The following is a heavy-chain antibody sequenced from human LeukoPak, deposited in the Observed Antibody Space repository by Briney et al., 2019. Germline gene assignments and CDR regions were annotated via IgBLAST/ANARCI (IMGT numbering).Heavy chain of an antibody. Sequence: ASVKVSCKASGYTFTSYDINWVRQATGQGLEWMGWMNPNSGNTGYAQKFQGRVTMTRNTSISTAYMELSSLRAENTAVYYCAKDPRYCSSTSCYLPGGYWGQGTLVTVSS. CDR1: GYTFTSYD. CDR3: AKDPRYCSSTSCYLPGGY. CDR2: MNPNSGNT. J-gene: IGHJ4*02. D-gene: IGHD2-2*01. V-gene: IGHV1-8*01.